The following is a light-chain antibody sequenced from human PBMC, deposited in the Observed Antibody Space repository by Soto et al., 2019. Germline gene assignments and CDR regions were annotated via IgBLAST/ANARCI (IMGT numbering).Light chain of an antibody. V-gene: IGLV1-44*01. CDR3: AAWDDSLNGSV. J-gene: IGLJ1*01. CDR2: NNN. Sequence: QSVLTQPPSASETPGQRVTISCSGSSSNIGINTVDWFQQLPGTAPKLLIYNNNQRPSGVPDRFSGSKSGTSASLAISGLQSEDESDYYCAAWDDSLNGSVFGTGTKXTVL. CDR1: SSNIGINT.